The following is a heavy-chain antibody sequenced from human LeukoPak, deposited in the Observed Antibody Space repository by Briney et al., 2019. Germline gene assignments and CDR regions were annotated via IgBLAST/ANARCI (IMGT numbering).Heavy chain of an antibody. CDR2: IYISGNT. D-gene: IGHD1-26*01. J-gene: IGHJ5*02. V-gene: IGHV4-4*07. CDR1: VGPLSRYH. Sequence: PSEPLSLICNVSVGPLSRYHWSWLRQSAGKGVVWIRRIYISGNTNYNPSVKSRVTMSVDTSKNQFSLKLTSVTAADTAVYYCARKNPRTNIVGAVPRHWFDPWGQGTLVTVSS. CDR3: ARKNPRTNIVGAVPRHWFDP.